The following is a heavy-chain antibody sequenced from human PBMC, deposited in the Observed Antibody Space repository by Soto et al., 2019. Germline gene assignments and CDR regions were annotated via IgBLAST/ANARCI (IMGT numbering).Heavy chain of an antibody. Sequence: ASVKVSCKASGYSLTGHYIHWVRQAPGQGLEWMGWINPDSGATNYAQNCQGRVTLTSDTSISTASMDLTSLTSDDTAVYYCARGDYGTGGYPFPYFDYWGQGTLVTVSS. CDR1: GYSLTGHY. CDR3: ARGDYGTGGYPFPYFDY. V-gene: IGHV1-2*02. CDR2: INPDSGAT. D-gene: IGHD2-8*02. J-gene: IGHJ4*02.